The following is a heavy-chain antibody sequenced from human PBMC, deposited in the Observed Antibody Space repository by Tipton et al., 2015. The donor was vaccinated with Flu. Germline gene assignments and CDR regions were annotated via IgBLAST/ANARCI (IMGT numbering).Heavy chain of an antibody. Sequence: TLSLTCTVSGGSVSSGSYYWSWIRQPPGKGLEWIGYIYYSGSTNYNPSLKSRVTISVDTSKNQFSLKLSSVTATDTAVYYCARDRVTTVTQGYYYYGMDVWGQGTTVTVSS. CDR2: IYYSGST. CDR3: ARDRVTTVTQGYYYYGMDV. V-gene: IGHV4-61*01. CDR1: GGSVSSGSYY. J-gene: IGHJ6*02. D-gene: IGHD4-17*01.